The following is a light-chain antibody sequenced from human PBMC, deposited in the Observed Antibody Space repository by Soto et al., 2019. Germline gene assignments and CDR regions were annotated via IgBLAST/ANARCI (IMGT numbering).Light chain of an antibody. Sequence: QSVLAQPASVSGSPGQSITISCTGTSSDVGAYSSVSWYQQHPHRAPQVIIYKGTQRPSGVSNRFSGSTSGNAASLTISAFQADDEADYFCCSSAPESTYVFGTGTKVTVL. CDR2: KGT. CDR1: SSDVGAYSS. V-gene: IGLV2-23*01. J-gene: IGLJ1*01. CDR3: CSSAPESTYV.